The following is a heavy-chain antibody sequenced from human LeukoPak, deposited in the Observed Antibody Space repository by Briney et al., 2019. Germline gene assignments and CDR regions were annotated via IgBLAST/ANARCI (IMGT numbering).Heavy chain of an antibody. D-gene: IGHD2-15*01. CDR2: ISAYNGNT. CDR1: GYTFTSYY. V-gene: IGHV1-18*04. Sequence: ASVKVSCKASGYTFTSYYMHWVRQAPGQGLEWMGWISAYNGNTNYAQKLQGRVTMTTDTSTSTAYMELRSQRSDDTVVYYCASSVVAATLWAFDIWGQGTMVTVSS. CDR3: ASSVVAATLWAFDI. J-gene: IGHJ3*02.